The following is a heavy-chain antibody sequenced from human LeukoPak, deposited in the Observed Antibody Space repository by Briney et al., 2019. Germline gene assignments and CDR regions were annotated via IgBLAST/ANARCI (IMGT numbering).Heavy chain of an antibody. CDR1: EFTFSSYS. Sequence: GGSLRLSCAASEFTFSSYSMTWVRQAPGKGLEWVSSIGGVSSSTYYADSVKGRFTISRDNANSSLYLQMNRLRAEDTAVYYCARDRGGYTYSHDYWGQGTLVTVSS. CDR2: IGGVSSST. D-gene: IGHD5-18*01. CDR3: ARDRGGYTYSHDY. J-gene: IGHJ4*02. V-gene: IGHV3-21*01.